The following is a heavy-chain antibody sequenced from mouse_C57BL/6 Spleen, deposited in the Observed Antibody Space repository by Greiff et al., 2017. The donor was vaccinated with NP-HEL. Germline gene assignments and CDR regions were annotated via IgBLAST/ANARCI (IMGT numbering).Heavy chain of an antibody. J-gene: IGHJ1*03. Sequence: EVKVVESEGGLVQPGSSMKLSCTASGFTFSDYYMAWVRQVPEKGLEWVANINYDGSSTYYLDSLKSRFIISRDNAKNILYLQMSSLKSEDTATYYCARRLLVGYFDVWGTGTTVTVSS. CDR2: INYDGSST. V-gene: IGHV5-16*02. CDR3: ARRLLVGYFDV. CDR1: GFTFSDYY. D-gene: IGHD1-3*01.